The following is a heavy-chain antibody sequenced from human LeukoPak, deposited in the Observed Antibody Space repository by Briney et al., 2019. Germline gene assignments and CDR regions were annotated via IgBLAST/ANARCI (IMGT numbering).Heavy chain of an antibody. Sequence: SETLSLTCTVSGGSVSSGSYYWSWIRQPPGKGLEWIGYIYYSGSTNYNPSLKSRVTISVDTSKNQFSLKLSSVTAADTAVYYCARTFLWFGELSFDYWGQGTLVTVSS. V-gene: IGHV4-61*01. CDR1: GGSVSSGSYY. CDR3: ARTFLWFGELSFDY. D-gene: IGHD3-10*01. CDR2: IYYSGST. J-gene: IGHJ4*02.